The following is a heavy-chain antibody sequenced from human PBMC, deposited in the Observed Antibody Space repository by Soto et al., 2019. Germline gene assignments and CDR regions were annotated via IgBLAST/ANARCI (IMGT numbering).Heavy chain of an antibody. D-gene: IGHD3-16*01. Sequence: GGSLRLSCAASGFTFSTYGMHWVRQAPGKGLEWVAVIWHDGSNKYYGASVKGRFTISRDNSKNTLYLQMNSLRAEDTAVYYCARDDRLSPGYWGQGTLVTVSS. CDR1: GFTFSTYG. CDR3: ARDDRLSPGY. CDR2: IWHDGSNK. J-gene: IGHJ4*02. V-gene: IGHV3-33*01.